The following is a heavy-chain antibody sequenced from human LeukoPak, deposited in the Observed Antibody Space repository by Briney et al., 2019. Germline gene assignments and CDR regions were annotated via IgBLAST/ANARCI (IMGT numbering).Heavy chain of an antibody. Sequence: GGSLRLSCAASGFTFSSYEMNWVRQAPGKWLEWVSYISSSGSTIYYADPVKGRFTISRDNAKNSLYLQMNSLRAEDTAVYYCARRSSSGSYYRPFDYWGQGTLVTVSS. CDR2: ISSSGSTI. J-gene: IGHJ4*02. CDR3: ARRSSSGSYYRPFDY. CDR1: GFTFSSYE. D-gene: IGHD1-26*01. V-gene: IGHV3-48*03.